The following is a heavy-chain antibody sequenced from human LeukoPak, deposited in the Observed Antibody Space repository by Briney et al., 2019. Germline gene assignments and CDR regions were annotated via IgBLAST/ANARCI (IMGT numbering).Heavy chain of an antibody. CDR2: IIPIFGTA. CDR3: AREVEATVTVRAFDI. Sequence: GASVKVSCKASGGTFSSYAISWVRQAPGQGLEWMGGIIPIFGTANYAQKFQGRVTITADESTSTAYMELSSLRSEDTAVYYCAREVEATVTVRAFDIWGQGTMVTVSS. D-gene: IGHD4-17*01. J-gene: IGHJ3*02. V-gene: IGHV1-69*13. CDR1: GGTFSSYA.